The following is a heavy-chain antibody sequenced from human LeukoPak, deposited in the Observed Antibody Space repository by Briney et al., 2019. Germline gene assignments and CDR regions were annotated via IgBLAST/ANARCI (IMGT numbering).Heavy chain of an antibody. CDR3: ARGAAAGVDYFDY. J-gene: IGHJ4*02. D-gene: IGHD6-13*01. Sequence: SETLSFTCAVSGGSISSGGYSWSWIRQPPGKGLEWIGYIYHSGSTYYNPSLKSRVTISVDRSKNQFSLKLSSVTAADTAVYYCARGAAAGVDYFDYWGQGTLVTVSS. V-gene: IGHV4-30-2*01. CDR2: IYHSGST. CDR1: GGSISSGGYS.